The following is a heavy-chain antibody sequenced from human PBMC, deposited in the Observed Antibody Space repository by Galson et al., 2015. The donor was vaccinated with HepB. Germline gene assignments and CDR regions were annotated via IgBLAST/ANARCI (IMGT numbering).Heavy chain of an antibody. J-gene: IGHJ4*02. CDR3: ARPSDYYDSSSYYPIDY. CDR1: GFTFSTYW. V-gene: IGHV3-74*01. CDR2: INSDGVTT. Sequence: SLRLSCAASGFTFSTYWMHWVRQAPGKGLVWVSRINSDGVTTNYADSLKGRFTISRDNAKNTLYLQMHSLRAEDTAVYYCARPSDYYDSSSYYPIDYWGQGTLVTVSS. D-gene: IGHD3-22*01.